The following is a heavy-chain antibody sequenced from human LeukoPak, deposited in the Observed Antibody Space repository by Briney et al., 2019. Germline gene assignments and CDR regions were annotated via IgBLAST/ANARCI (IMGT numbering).Heavy chain of an antibody. J-gene: IGHJ5*02. CDR1: GGSISSGGYY. V-gene: IGHV4-61*08. CDR2: IYYSGST. D-gene: IGHD3-22*01. Sequence: SETLSLTCTVSGGSISSGGYYWSWIRQHPGKGLEWIGYIYYSGSTNYNPSLKSRVTISVDTSKNQFSLKLSSVTAADTAVYYRARQQYYYDSSGFNWFDPWGQGTLVTVSS. CDR3: ARQQYYYDSSGFNWFDP.